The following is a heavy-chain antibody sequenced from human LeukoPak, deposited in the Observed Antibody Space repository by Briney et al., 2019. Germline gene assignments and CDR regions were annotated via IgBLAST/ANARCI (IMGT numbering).Heavy chain of an antibody. CDR1: GFTFSSYA. CDR2: TSGSGGKT. D-gene: IGHD3-3*01. J-gene: IGHJ4*02. CDR3: AKHLQSISTPLDY. V-gene: IGHV3-23*01. Sequence: GGSLRLSCAVSGFTFSSYAISWVRQAPGKGLEWVSGTSGSGGKTYYADSVKGRTTISRDNSKNTLYLQMNSLRAGDTAVYYCAKHLQSISTPLDYWGQGTLVTVSS.